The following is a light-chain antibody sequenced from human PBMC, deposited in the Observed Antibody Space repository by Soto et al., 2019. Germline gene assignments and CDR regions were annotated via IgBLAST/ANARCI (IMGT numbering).Light chain of an antibody. CDR2: DAS. Sequence: ESVLTQSPGTLSLSPGERATLSCRASQSVSSSYLVWYQQKPGQAPRLLIYDASSRATGISDRFSGSGSGTDFTLTISRLEPEDFAVYYCQQYGSPPYGFGQRNKLEIK. J-gene: IGKJ2*03. V-gene: IGKV3-20*01. CDR3: QQYGSPPYG. CDR1: QSVSSSY.